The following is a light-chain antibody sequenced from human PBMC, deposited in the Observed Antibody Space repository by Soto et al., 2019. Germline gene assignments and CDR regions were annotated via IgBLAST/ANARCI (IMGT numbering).Light chain of an antibody. CDR1: QIISSW. V-gene: IGKV1-5*01. CDR3: QQYKSYSPT. Sequence: DIQMTQSPSTLSASVGDRVTITCRASQIISSWLAWYQQKPGKAPKLLIYDASSLESGVPSRFSGSGSGTEFTLTISSLQPDDFATYYCQQYKSYSPTFGQGTKVEIK. CDR2: DAS. J-gene: IGKJ1*01.